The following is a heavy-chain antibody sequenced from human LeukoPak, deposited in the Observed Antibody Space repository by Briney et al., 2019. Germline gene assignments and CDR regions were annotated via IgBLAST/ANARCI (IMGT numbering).Heavy chain of an antibody. Sequence: PGGALRLSCAASGFTFSSYWMTWVRQAPGKGREGVANIKQVGSEKYYVDSVKGRFAISRDNAKNSLYLQMNSLRAEDTAVYYCARAPSPYYYGSGLDSWGQGTLVTVSS. CDR1: GFTFSSYW. J-gene: IGHJ4*02. V-gene: IGHV3-7*01. CDR2: IKQVGSEK. CDR3: ARAPSPYYYGSGLDS. D-gene: IGHD3-10*01.